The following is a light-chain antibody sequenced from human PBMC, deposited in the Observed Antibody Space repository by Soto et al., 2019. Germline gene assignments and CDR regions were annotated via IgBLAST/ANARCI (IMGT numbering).Light chain of an antibody. CDR3: AVWDVSVSGPRLV. CDR2: RNN. CDR1: SSNIGSNY. V-gene: IGLV1-47*01. J-gene: IGLJ2*01. Sequence: QSVLTQPPSASGTPGQRVTISCSGSSSNIGSNYVYWYQQFPGTAPKLLIYRNNQRPSGVPDRFSGSTSGTSASLAITGLRSGDEANYYCAVWDVSVSGPRLVFAGGTKLTVL.